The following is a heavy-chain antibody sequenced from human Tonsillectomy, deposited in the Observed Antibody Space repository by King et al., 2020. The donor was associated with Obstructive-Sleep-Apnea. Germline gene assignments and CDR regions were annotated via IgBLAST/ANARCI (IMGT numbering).Heavy chain of an antibody. CDR2: IYHSGST. CDR1: GGSISSTNW. V-gene: IGHV4-4*02. D-gene: IGHD3-22*01. J-gene: IGHJ5*02. Sequence: QLQESGPGLVKPSGTLSLTCAVSGGSISSTNWWSWVRQPPGKGLEWLGEIYHSGSTNYNPSLKSRVTISVDESKNQFSLKLTSVTAADTAVYYCARTGNVDYDRSGVPHNWFDPWGQGTLVTVSS. CDR3: ARTGNVDYDRSGVPHNWFDP.